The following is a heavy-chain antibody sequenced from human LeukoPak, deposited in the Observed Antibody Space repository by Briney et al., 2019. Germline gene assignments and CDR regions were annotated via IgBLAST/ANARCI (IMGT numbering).Heavy chain of an antibody. CDR3: ARVVKYYDILTGYYTFRAFDI. J-gene: IGHJ3*02. CDR1: GYTFTGYY. V-gene: IGHV1-2*02. D-gene: IGHD3-9*01. Sequence: ASVKVSCKASGYTFTGYYMHWVRQAPGQGLEWMGWINPNSGGTNYAQKFQGRVTMTRDTSISTAYMELSRLRSDDTAVYYCARVVKYYDILTGYYTFRAFDIWGQGTMVTVSS. CDR2: INPNSGGT.